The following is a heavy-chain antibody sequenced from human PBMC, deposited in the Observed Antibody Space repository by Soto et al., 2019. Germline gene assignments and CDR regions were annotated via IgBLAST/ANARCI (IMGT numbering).Heavy chain of an antibody. CDR2: IYYSGST. Sequence: SETLSLTCTVSGGSISSGGYYWSWIRQHPGKGLEWIGYIYYSGSTYYNPSLKSRVTISVDTSKNQFSLKLSSVTAADTAVYYCARASHRRIAAAGNFDYWGQGTLVTVSS. D-gene: IGHD6-13*01. CDR3: ARASHRRIAAAGNFDY. V-gene: IGHV4-31*03. J-gene: IGHJ4*02. CDR1: GGSISSGGYY.